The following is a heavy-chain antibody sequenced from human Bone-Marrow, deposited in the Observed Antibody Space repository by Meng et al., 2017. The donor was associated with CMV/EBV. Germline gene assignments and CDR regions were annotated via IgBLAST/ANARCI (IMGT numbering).Heavy chain of an antibody. D-gene: IGHD2-15*01. J-gene: IGHJ4*02. CDR2: INPDSGSP. V-gene: IGHV1-18*01. Sequence: ASVKVSCKASGYTFTSYGISWVRQAPGQGLEWMGWINPDSGSPNYAQKFQGRVTMTRDTSTSTVYMELSSLRSEDTAVYYCARAVGVVVAATQRWLGYWGQGTLVTVSS. CDR1: GYTFTSYG. CDR3: ARAVGVVVAATQRWLGY.